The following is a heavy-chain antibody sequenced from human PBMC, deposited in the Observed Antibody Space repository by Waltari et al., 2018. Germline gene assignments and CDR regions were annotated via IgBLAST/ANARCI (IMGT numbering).Heavy chain of an antibody. CDR3: ARNSGWLDY. V-gene: IGHV6-1*01. Sequence: QVQLQQSGPGLVKPSQTLSLTCAISGDSVSRKNAACNWIRQSPSRGLEWLGRTYYRYKWKNDYAVSGKRRVTIKSDTSKNQFSLHLNAVTPEDTAVYYCARNSGWLDYWGQGTLVTVSS. CDR2: TYYRYKWKN. D-gene: IGHD5-12*01. J-gene: IGHJ4*02. CDR1: GDSVSRKNAA.